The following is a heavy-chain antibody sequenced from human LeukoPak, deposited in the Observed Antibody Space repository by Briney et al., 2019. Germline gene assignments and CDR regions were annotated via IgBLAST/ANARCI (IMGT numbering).Heavy chain of an antibody. CDR2: ISVSGDST. CDR3: AKVFFMDY. D-gene: IGHD2-8*01. Sequence: GGSLRLSCATSGFTFSNFGMSWVRQAPGKGLEWVSAISVSGDSTNYADSVKGRFTISRDNSKNTLYLQMNSLRAEDTAVYYCAKVFFMDYWGQGTLVTVSS. J-gene: IGHJ4*02. CDR1: GFTFSNFG. V-gene: IGHV3-23*01.